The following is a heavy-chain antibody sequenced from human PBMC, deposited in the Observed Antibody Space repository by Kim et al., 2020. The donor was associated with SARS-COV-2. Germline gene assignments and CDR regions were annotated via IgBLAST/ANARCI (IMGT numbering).Heavy chain of an antibody. Sequence: GGSLRLSCAASGFSFSDYYMTWIRQAPGKGLEWVAYINSDGSSTDYADSVNGRFTISRASAKRSVSLQMNSLTPEDTAVYYCVREPGNWGQGTLVTVSS. V-gene: IGHV3-11*01. J-gene: IGHJ4*02. CDR3: VREPGN. CDR1: GFSFSDYY. CDR2: INSDGSST.